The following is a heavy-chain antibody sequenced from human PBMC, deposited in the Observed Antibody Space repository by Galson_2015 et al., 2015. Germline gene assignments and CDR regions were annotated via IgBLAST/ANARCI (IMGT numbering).Heavy chain of an antibody. CDR1: GFIFSNYW. CDR3: ARDPGGILAGFILYYYNYMDV. CDR2: IKQDGSEK. D-gene: IGHD3-9*01. Sequence: SLRLSCAASGFIFSNYWMTWVRQAPGKGLEWVGNIKQDGSEKYYVDSVKGRFTISRDNARNSLYLQMNSLRAEDTAVYYCARDPGGILAGFILYYYNYMDVWGKGTTVTVSS. J-gene: IGHJ6*03. V-gene: IGHV3-7*01.